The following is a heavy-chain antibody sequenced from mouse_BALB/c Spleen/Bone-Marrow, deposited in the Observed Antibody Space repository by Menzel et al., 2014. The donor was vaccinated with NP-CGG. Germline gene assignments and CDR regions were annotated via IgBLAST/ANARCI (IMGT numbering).Heavy chain of an antibody. CDR1: GFNIKDTY. CDR2: IDPANGNT. Sequence: EVKLMESGAELVKPGASVKLSCTASGFNIKDTYMHWVKQRPEQGLEWIGRIDPANGNTKYDPKFHGKATITADTSSNTAYLQLSSLTSEDTAVYYCAAYYRYLAWFAYWGQGTLVTVSA. CDR3: AAYYRYLAWFAY. D-gene: IGHD2-14*01. J-gene: IGHJ3*01. V-gene: IGHV14-3*02.